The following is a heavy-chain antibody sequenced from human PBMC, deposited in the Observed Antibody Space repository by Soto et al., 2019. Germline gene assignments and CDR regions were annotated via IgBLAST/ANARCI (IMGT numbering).Heavy chain of an antibody. D-gene: IGHD6-19*01. CDR2: ISGSGGTT. CDR1: GFTFSNYA. J-gene: IGHJ4*02. Sequence: EVQLLESGGGLVQPGRSLRLSCAASGFTFSNYAMSWVRQAPGQGLDWVSAISGSGGTTYYADSVKGRFTISRDNSKNTLFLQMNSLRAEDAAVYYCAKFFVETASNIGWSWYFPYWGQGTLVTVSS. CDR3: AKFFVETASNIGWSWYFPY. V-gene: IGHV3-23*01.